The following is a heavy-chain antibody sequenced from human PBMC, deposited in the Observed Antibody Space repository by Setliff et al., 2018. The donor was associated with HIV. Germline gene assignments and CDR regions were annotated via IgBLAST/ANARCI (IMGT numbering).Heavy chain of an antibody. V-gene: IGHV4-59*11. CDR2: SYYSGST. CDR1: GVSSSSHY. D-gene: IGHD3-3*01. J-gene: IGHJ4*02. Sequence: SETLSLTCTVSGVSSSSHYWSWIRQPPGKGLEWIGYSYYSGSTNYNPSLKSRVTISVDTSKNQFSLKLSSVTAADSAVYYCARGLGYNFWSGYYGSQGQFFDYWGQGTLVTVSS. CDR3: ARGLGYNFWSGYYGSQGQFFDY.